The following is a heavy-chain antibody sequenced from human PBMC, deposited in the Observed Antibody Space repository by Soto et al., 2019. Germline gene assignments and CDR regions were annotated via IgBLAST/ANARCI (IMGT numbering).Heavy chain of an antibody. CDR1: GYPFTGYY. D-gene: IGHD2-2*01. CDR3: ARDSSSPYYYYYYGMDV. CDR2: INPNSGGT. V-gene: IGHV1-2*04. Sequence: GSVKVCFKACGYPFTGYYMHLVRQAPGQGLEWMGWINPNSGGTNYAQKFQGWVTMTRDTSISTAYMELSRLRSDDTAVYYCARDSSSPYYYYYYGMDVWGQGTTVTVSS. J-gene: IGHJ6*01.